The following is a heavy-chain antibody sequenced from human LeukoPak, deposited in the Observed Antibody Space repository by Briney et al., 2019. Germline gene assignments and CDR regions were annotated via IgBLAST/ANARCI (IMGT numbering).Heavy chain of an antibody. CDR2: ISSGSTI. Sequence: GGSLRLSCAASGFTFSSYAMSWVRQAPGKGLEWVSYISSGSTIYYADSVKGRFTISRDNAKNSLYLQMNSLRAEDTAVYYCARDRYCSSTSCRRGAFDIWGQGTMVTVSS. J-gene: IGHJ3*02. CDR3: ARDRYCSSTSCRRGAFDI. CDR1: GFTFSSYA. V-gene: IGHV3-48*04. D-gene: IGHD2-2*01.